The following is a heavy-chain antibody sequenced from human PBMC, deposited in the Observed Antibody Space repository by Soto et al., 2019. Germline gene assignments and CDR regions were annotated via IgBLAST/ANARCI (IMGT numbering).Heavy chain of an antibody. Sequence: QVQLQESGPGLVKPSQTLSLTCTVSGGSISSGDYYWCWIRQPPGKGLEWIGSIFYSGNTHYNPALRGPLTISGGTSKNQFSLKLSSVTAADTAVYYCARASAYTATDFDYWGQGTLVTVSS. J-gene: IGHJ4*02. V-gene: IGHV4-30-4*01. CDR3: ARASAYTATDFDY. D-gene: IGHD2-15*01. CDR2: IFYSGNT. CDR1: GGSISSGDYY.